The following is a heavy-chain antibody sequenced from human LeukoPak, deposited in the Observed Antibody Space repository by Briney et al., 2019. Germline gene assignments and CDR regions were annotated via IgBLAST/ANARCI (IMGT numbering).Heavy chain of an antibody. CDR3: ARAFRNCSSTSCYIIFDY. CDR2: INHSGST. V-gene: IGHV4-30-2*01. Sequence: PSQTLSLTCTVSGGSISSGGYYWSWIRQPPGKGLEWIGEINHSGSTNYNPSLKSRVTISVDTSKNQFSLKLSSVTAADTAVYYCARAFRNCSSTSCYIIFDYWGQGTLVTVSS. J-gene: IGHJ4*02. D-gene: IGHD2-2*01. CDR1: GGSISSGGYY.